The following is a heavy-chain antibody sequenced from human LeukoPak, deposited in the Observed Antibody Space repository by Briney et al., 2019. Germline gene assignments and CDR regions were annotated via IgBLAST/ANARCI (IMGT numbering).Heavy chain of an antibody. CDR1: GGSFSGYY. CDR2: INHSGST. CDR3: ARGLTYYYMDV. V-gene: IGHV4-34*01. Sequence: SETLSLTCAVYGGSFSGYYWSWIRQPPGKGLEWIGEINHSGSTNYNPSLKSRVTISVDTSKNQFSLKLSSVTAADTAVYYCARGLTYYYMDVWGKGTTVTVPS. J-gene: IGHJ6*03.